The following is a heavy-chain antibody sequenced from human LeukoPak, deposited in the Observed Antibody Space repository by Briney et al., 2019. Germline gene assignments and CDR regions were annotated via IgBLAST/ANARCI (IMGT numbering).Heavy chain of an antibody. J-gene: IGHJ4*02. D-gene: IGHD1-1*01. CDR1: GFTFTCCG. Sequence: GGSLRLSCAASGFTFTCCGMHWVRQAPGKGLEWLAVISYHGSNIYYADAVKGRFTISRDNSKNTAFLQMNSLRPEDTALYYCARKNEQGVTDFWGQGALVTVSA. CDR3: ARKNEQGVTDF. V-gene: IGHV3-30*03. CDR2: ISYHGSNI.